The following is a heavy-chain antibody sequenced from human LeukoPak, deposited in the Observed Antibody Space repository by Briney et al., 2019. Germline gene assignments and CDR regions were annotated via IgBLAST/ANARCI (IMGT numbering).Heavy chain of an antibody. V-gene: IGHV3-11*01. Sequence: GGSLRLSCAASGFTFSDYYMSWIRQAPGKGLEWVSYISSSGSTIYYADSVKGRFTISRVNAKNSLYLQMNSLRAEDTAVYYCARDPVRYCSSTSCSTPPGGWFDPWGQGTLVTVSS. CDR3: ARDPVRYCSSTSCSTPPGGWFDP. D-gene: IGHD2-2*01. J-gene: IGHJ5*02. CDR2: ISSSGSTI. CDR1: GFTFSDYY.